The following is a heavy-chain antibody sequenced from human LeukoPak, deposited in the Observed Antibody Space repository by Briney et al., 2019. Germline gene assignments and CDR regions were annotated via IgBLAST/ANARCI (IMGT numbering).Heavy chain of an antibody. CDR3: ARRAPSHDFDD. CDR1: GFTFRSYG. Sequence: GRSLRLSCAASGFTFRSYGMHWVRQAPGKGLEWVAVISYDGNSKYYADSVKGRFTISRDNAKNSLYLQMNSLRVEDTALYYCARRAPSHDFDDWGQGTLVTVSS. CDR2: ISYDGNSK. J-gene: IGHJ4*02. V-gene: IGHV3-30*03.